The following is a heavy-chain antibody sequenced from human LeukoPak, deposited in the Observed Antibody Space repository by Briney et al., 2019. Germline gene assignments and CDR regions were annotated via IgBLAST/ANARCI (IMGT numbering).Heavy chain of an antibody. CDR2: INPNSGGT. V-gene: IGHV1-2*02. CDR1: GYTFTGYY. Sequence: ASVKVSCKASGYTFTGYYMHGVRQAPGQGLEWMGWINPNSGGTNYAQKFQGRVTMTRDTSITTAYMELSRLRSDDTAVYYCARGSMACSSTSCYYGGHWFDPWGQGTLVTVSS. J-gene: IGHJ5*02. CDR3: ARGSMACSSTSCYYGGHWFDP. D-gene: IGHD2-2*01.